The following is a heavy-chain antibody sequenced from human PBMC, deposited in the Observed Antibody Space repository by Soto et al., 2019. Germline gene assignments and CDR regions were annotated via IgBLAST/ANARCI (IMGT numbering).Heavy chain of an antibody. CDR3: ARQNSYGYYYYGLDV. V-gene: IGHV5-51*01. CDR2: IYPGDSDT. CDR1: GYAFSSYW. D-gene: IGHD5-18*01. Sequence: GGSLKISCQVSGYAFSSYWIAWVRQMPGKGLEWMGIIYPGDSDTRYSPSFQGQVTISADKSISTAHLQWSSLKASDTALYYCARQNSYGYYYYGLDVWGQGTTVTVSS. J-gene: IGHJ6*02.